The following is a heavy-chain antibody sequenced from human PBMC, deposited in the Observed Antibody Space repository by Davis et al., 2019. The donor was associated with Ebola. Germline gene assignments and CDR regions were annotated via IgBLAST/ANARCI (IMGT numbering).Heavy chain of an antibody. J-gene: IGHJ6*02. CDR2: ISGSGAST. CDR3: AKGSTWHYHYYGMDV. D-gene: IGHD6-13*01. Sequence: GGSLRLSCAASGFTFGSYAMTWVRQAPGKGLEWVSRISGSGASTYYADSVKGRFTISRDNSKNTLYLQMNSLRAEDTAVYYCAKGSTWHYHYYGMDVWGQGTTVTVSS. V-gene: IGHV3-23*01. CDR1: GFTFGSYA.